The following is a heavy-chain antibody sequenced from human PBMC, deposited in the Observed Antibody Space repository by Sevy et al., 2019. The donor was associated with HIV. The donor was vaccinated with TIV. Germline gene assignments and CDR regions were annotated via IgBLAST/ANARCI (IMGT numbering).Heavy chain of an antibody. CDR1: GFTFNNYV. J-gene: IGHJ4*02. V-gene: IGHV3-23*01. CDR3: AKGRVTGTVNFDY. CDR2: ITAGGGTK. Sequence: GGSLRLSCTASGFTFNNYVMSWVRQAPGKGLEWVSTITAGGGTKYYADSVKGRFTISRDNSQNTLYLQMNSRSAEDTAVYYCAKGRVTGTVNFDYWGQGTLVTVSS. D-gene: IGHD1-1*01.